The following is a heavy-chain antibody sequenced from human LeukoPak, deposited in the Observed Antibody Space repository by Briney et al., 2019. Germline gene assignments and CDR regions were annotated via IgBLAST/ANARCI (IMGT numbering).Heavy chain of an antibody. J-gene: IGHJ4*02. V-gene: IGHV4-34*01. CDR1: GGSFSGYY. CDR3: ARAPGGFDY. Sequence: PETLSLTCAVYGGSFSGYYWSWIRQPPGKGLEWIGEINHSGSTNYNPSLKSRVTISVDTSKNQFSLKLSSVTAADTAVYYCARAPGGFDYWGQGTLVTVSS. D-gene: IGHD3-10*01. CDR2: INHSGST.